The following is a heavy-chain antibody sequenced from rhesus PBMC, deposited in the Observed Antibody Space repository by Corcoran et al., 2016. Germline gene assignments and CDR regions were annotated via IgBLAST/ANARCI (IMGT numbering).Heavy chain of an antibody. CDR3: ARRVGGNYYFDC. CDR1: GGTITRSSW. V-gene: IGHV4-65*02. J-gene: IGHJ4*01. D-gene: IGHD4-17*01. CDR2: IGGTSGST. Sequence: QVQLQESGPGLVKPSATLSLTCAVSGGTITRSSWWTWIRQPPGKGLEWIGNIGGTSGSTYYNPSLKSRVTISKDTSKNQFSLRLSSVTAADTAVYYCARRVGGNYYFDCWGQGVLVTVSS.